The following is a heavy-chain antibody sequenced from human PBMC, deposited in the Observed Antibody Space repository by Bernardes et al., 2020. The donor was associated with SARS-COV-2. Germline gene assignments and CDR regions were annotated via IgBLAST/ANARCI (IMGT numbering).Heavy chain of an antibody. CDR1: GFTFSSYT. Sequence: GGSLRLSCAASGFTFSSYTMTWVRQPPGKGLEWVSSISSSSTSIYYADSVKGRFTISRDNAKNSLYLQMNSLRAEDTAVYYCARGIYCSGGSCYSDYWGQGTLVTVSS. V-gene: IGHV3-21*01. CDR2: ISSSSTSI. D-gene: IGHD2-15*01. J-gene: IGHJ4*02. CDR3: ARGIYCSGGSCYSDY.